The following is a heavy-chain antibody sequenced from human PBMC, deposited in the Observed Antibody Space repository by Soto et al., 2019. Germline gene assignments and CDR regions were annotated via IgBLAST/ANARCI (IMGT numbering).Heavy chain of an antibody. D-gene: IGHD2-2*01. CDR3: ARVTISCSSTSCYDYYYYGMEV. Sequence: SETLSLTCTVSGGSISSGDYYWSWIRQPPGKGLEWIGYIYYSGSTYYNPSLKSRVTISVDTSKNQFSLKLSSVTAADTAVYYCARVTISCSSTSCYDYYYYGMEVWGQGTTVTVSS. CDR1: GGSISSGDYY. J-gene: IGHJ6*02. CDR2: IYYSGST. V-gene: IGHV4-30-4*01.